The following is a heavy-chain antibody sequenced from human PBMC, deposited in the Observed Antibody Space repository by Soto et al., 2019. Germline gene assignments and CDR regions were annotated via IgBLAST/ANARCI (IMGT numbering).Heavy chain of an antibody. CDR3: ARVSHYYGMDV. CDR1: GGSISSGGYY. Sequence: SETLSLTCTVPGGSISSGGYYWGWIRQHPGKGLEWIGYIYYSGSTYYNPSLQSRVTISVDTSKNQFSLKLSSVTAADTAVYYCARVSHYYGMDVWGQGTTVTVSS. V-gene: IGHV4-31*03. CDR2: IYYSGST. J-gene: IGHJ6*02.